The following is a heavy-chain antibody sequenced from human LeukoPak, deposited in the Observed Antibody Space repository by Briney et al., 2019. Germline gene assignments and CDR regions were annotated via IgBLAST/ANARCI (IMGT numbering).Heavy chain of an antibody. D-gene: IGHD2-2*01. Sequence: GASVKVSCKASGYTFTSYAMHWVRQAPGQRLEWMGWINAGNGNTKYSQKFQGRVTITRDTSASTAYMELSSLRSEDTAVYYCAREPRLKYCSSTSCYGHIAQGYWGQGTLVTVSS. V-gene: IGHV1-3*01. CDR1: GYTFTSYA. CDR3: AREPRLKYCSSTSCYGHIAQGY. CDR2: INAGNGNT. J-gene: IGHJ4*02.